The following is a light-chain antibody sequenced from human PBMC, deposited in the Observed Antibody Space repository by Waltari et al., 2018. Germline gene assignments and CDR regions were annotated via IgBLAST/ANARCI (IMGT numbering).Light chain of an antibody. J-gene: IGKJ2*01. Sequence: DIQMTQCPSSLSASVGERVTITCRASQGIRNYLAWSQQKPGKAPKSLIYAETSLQSGVPSKFSGSASGTDFTLSISCLQPEDFATYYFQQYSNYPHTFGQGTKLGIK. V-gene: IGKV1-16*02. CDR2: AET. CDR1: QGIRNY. CDR3: QQYSNYPHT.